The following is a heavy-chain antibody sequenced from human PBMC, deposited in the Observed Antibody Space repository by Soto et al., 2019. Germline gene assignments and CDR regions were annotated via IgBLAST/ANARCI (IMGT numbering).Heavy chain of an antibody. V-gene: IGHV3-30-3*01. Sequence: QVQLVESGGGVVQPGRSLRLSCAPSGFTFSSYAMHWVRQAPGKGLEWVAVISYDGSNKYNADSVKGRFTISRDNSMNTLYLQMSSLRAEDTAVYYCARDSFKRGYILTGYSFDYWGQGTLVTVSS. J-gene: IGHJ4*02. CDR2: ISYDGSNK. CDR1: GFTFSSYA. CDR3: ARDSFKRGYILTGYSFDY. D-gene: IGHD3-9*01.